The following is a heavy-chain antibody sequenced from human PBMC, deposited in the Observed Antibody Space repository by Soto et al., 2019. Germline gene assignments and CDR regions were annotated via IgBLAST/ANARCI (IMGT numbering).Heavy chain of an antibody. CDR1: GFTFSGSA. D-gene: IGHD4-17*01. CDR2: IRSKANNYAT. V-gene: IGHV3-73*01. Sequence: GSLRLSCAASGFTFSGSAIHWVRQASGKGLEWVGRIRSKANNYATEYAASVKGRFSISREDSKDTAYLQMSSLQTDDTAVYYCTATTVTTGFDYWGQGTLVTVSS. CDR3: TATTVTTGFDY. J-gene: IGHJ4*02.